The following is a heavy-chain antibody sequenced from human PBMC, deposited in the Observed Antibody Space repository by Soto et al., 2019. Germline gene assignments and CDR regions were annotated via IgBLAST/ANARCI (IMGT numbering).Heavy chain of an antibody. CDR3: ARDRVRGGYGMDV. Sequence: GAPVKVSFKASGYIFTRYGINWGRQAPGQGLEWMGWISAYNGNTNYAQKLQGRVTMTTDTSTSTAYMELRSLRSDDTAVYYCARDRVRGGYGMDVWGQGTTVTVSS. V-gene: IGHV1-18*01. J-gene: IGHJ6*02. CDR1: GYIFTRYG. CDR2: ISAYNGNT. D-gene: IGHD3-10*01.